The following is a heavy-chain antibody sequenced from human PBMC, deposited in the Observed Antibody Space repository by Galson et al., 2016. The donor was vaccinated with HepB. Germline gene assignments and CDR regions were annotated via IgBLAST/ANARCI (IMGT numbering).Heavy chain of an antibody. Sequence: SLRLSCAASGFIFSDSGIHWVRQASGEGLEWVGRIRSKANSYATASAASVKGRFTIPRDDSENRAYLQMNSLKTEDTAVYYCTRLKEMPTVENAFDIWGQGTMVTVSS. J-gene: IGHJ3*02. V-gene: IGHV3-73*01. CDR3: TRLKEMPTVENAFDI. CDR1: GFIFSDSG. D-gene: IGHD5-24*01. CDR2: IRSKANSYAT.